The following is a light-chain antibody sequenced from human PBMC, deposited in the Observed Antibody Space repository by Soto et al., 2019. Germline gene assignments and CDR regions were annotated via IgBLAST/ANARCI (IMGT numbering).Light chain of an antibody. V-gene: IGLV1-44*01. CDR3: AAWDDSLNGPV. J-gene: IGLJ3*02. CDR1: SSNLGSNS. CDR2: NTY. Sequence: QSVLTQPPSASGTPGQRVIISCSGSSSNLGSNSGNWYQQLPGTAPKLLIYNTYQRPLGVPDRFSGSKSGTSASLAISGLQSEHEGDYFCAAWDDSLNGPVFGGGTKVTVL.